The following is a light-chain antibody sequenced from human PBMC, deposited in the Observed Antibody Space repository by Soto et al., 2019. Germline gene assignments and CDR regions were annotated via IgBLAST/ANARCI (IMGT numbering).Light chain of an antibody. J-gene: IGKJ1*01. CDR1: QSVSSDY. CDR2: GAS. Sequence: EIVLTQSPNTLSLSPGERATLSCRASQSVSSDYLVWYQQKPGQAPRLLIYGASTRATGIPDRFSGSGSGTDFTLTISRLEPEDFATYYCQHYNSFPWTFGQGTKVEIK. V-gene: IGKV3-20*01. CDR3: QHYNSFPWT.